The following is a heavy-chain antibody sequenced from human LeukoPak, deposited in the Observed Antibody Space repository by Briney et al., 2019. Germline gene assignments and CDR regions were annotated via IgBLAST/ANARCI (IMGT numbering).Heavy chain of an antibody. CDR2: IASKTDGGAT. CDR3: TTGIRGD. Sequence: GGSLRLSCSASGLTVTNAWMNWVRQAPGEGLDWVGRIASKTDGGATDYAAHVKGRFTISRDDSKNTLNLQMNSLKTEDTAVYYCTTGIRGDWGQGTLVTVSS. D-gene: IGHD3-10*01. V-gene: IGHV3-15*07. CDR1: GLTVTNAW. J-gene: IGHJ4*02.